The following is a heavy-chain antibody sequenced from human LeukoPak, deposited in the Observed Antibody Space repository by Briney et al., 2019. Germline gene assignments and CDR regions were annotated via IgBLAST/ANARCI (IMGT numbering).Heavy chain of an antibody. CDR1: GYSISSGYY. V-gene: IGHV4-38-2*01. CDR2: IYHSGST. Sequence: SETLSLTCAVSGYSISSGYYWGWIRQPPGKGLEWIGSIYHSGSTYYNPSLKSRVTISVDTSKNQFSLKLSSVTAADTAVYYCARAAAAGYNYWGQGTLVTVS. CDR3: ARAAAAGYNY. D-gene: IGHD6-13*01. J-gene: IGHJ4*02.